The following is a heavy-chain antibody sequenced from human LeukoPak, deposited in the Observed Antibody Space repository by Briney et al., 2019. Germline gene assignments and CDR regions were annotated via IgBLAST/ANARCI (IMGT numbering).Heavy chain of an antibody. CDR1: GFTFSTYA. CDR2: ISYDGSNK. D-gene: IGHD4-17*01. V-gene: IGHV3-30-3*01. CDR3: ARDSYGDGYDAFDI. Sequence: GSLRLSCAASGFTFSTYAIHWVRQAPGKGLEWVAVISYDGSNKYYADSVKGRFTISRDNSKNTLYLQMNSLRAEDTAVYYCARDSYGDGYDAFDIWGQGTMVTVSS. J-gene: IGHJ3*02.